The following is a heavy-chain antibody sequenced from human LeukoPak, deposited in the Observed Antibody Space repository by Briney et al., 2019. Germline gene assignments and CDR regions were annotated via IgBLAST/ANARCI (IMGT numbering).Heavy chain of an antibody. J-gene: IGHJ4*02. D-gene: IGHD2-2*01. CDR2: INPNSGGT. V-gene: IGHV1-2*02. CDR1: GYTFTGYY. CDR3: ARLYCSSTSCYEG. Sequence: ASVKVSCKASGYTFTGYYMHWLRQAPGQGLEWMGWINPNSGGTNYAQKFQGRVTMTRDTSISTAYMELSRLRSDDTAMYYCARLYCSSTSCYEGWGQGTLVTVSS.